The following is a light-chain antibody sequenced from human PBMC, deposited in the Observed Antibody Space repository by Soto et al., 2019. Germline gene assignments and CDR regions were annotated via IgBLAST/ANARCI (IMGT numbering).Light chain of an antibody. CDR3: CSYAGTYTWV. J-gene: IGLJ3*02. CDR1: SSDVGGYNY. Sequence: QSALTQPRSVSGSPGQSVTISCTGTSSDVGGYNYVSWYQQHPHKAPKLMIYDVTKRPSGVPDRFSGSKSGNTASLTISGLQAEDEAGYYCCSYAGTYTWVFGGGTKLTVL. V-gene: IGLV2-11*01. CDR2: DVT.